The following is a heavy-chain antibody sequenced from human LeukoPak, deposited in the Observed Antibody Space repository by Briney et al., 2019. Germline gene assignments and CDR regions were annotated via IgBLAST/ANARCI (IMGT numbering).Heavy chain of an antibody. CDR1: GFTFSSYS. D-gene: IGHD4-17*01. J-gene: IGHJ4*02. Sequence: GGSLRLSCAASGFTFSSYSMNWVCQAPGKGLEWISYISGSGSTIYFADSVKGRFTISRDNAKNSLHLQMNSLRAEDTAVYYCARQRAGFTVTTSDYWGQGTLVTVSS. CDR2: ISGSGSTI. V-gene: IGHV3-48*01. CDR3: ARQRAGFTVTTSDY.